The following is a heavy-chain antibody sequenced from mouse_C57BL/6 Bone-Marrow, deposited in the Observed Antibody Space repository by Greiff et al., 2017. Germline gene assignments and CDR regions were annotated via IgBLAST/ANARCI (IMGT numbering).Heavy chain of an antibody. J-gene: IGHJ4*01. CDR3: ARGGSMDY. V-gene: IGHV1-18*01. Sequence: VQLQQSGPELVKPGASVQIPCKASGYTFTDYNMDWVKQSHGKSLEWIGDINPNNGGTIYNQKFKGKATLTVDKSSSTAYMELRSLTSEDTAVYYCARGGSMDYWGQGTSVTVSS. CDR2: INPNNGGT. CDR1: GYTFTDYN.